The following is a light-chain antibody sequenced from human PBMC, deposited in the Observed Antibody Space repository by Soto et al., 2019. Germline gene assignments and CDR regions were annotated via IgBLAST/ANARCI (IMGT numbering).Light chain of an antibody. V-gene: IGLV2-14*01. J-gene: IGLJ2*01. CDR3: TSYTISSHVV. Sequence: QSVLTQPASVSGSPGQSITISCTGTSSDVGAYNYVSWYQQHPGKAPKLMIYEVSNRPSGVSNRFSGSKSGNTASLTISGLQAEDEGDYYCTSYTISSHVVFGGGTKLTVL. CDR2: EVS. CDR1: SSDVGAYNY.